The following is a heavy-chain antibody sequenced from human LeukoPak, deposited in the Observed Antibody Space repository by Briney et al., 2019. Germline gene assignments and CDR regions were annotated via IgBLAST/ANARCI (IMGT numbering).Heavy chain of an antibody. CDR2: FDPEYVET. J-gene: IGHJ2*01. CDR1: GYVLSKSS. CDR3: VSDRSDGGYAESNGYPTFDL. D-gene: IGHD5-24*01. V-gene: IGHV1-24*01. Sequence: ASVKVSCKVSGYVLSKSSIHWVRQTPGEGFEWMGGFDPEYVETTYAQKFRGRVTMTEDTSTDTAYMELINLRSDDTAVYYCVSDRSDGGYAESNGYPTFDLWGRGTLVTVSS.